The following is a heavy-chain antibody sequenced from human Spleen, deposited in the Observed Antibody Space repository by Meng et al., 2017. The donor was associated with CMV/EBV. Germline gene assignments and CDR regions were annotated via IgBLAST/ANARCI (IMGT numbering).Heavy chain of an antibody. CDR1: GYTFSSYY. CDR2: INSSGDST. Sequence: ASVKVSCKASGYTFSSYYMHWVRQAPGQGLEWMGIINSSGDSTRYAQKLQGRVTMTTDTSTTTAYMELRSLRSDDTAVYYCARGWGQKRELRLSQGWFDPWGQGTLVTVSS. D-gene: IGHD1-7*01. V-gene: IGHV1-46*01. CDR3: ARGWGQKRELRLSQGWFDP. J-gene: IGHJ5*02.